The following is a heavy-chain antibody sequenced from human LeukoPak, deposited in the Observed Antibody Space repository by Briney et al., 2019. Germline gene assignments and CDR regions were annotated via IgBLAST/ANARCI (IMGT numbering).Heavy chain of an antibody. D-gene: IGHD3-22*01. CDR2: IYSGGDT. J-gene: IGHJ4*02. CDR1: GFTVSIKY. Sequence: TGGSLRLSCAASGFTVSIKYMTWVRQAPGKGLEWLSAIYSGGDTYYADSVRGRFTISRDNSKNMVYLQMRSLRAEDTAVYYCVRDRSASSDYYALGYWGQGTLVTVSS. V-gene: IGHV3-66*01. CDR3: VRDRSASSDYYALGY.